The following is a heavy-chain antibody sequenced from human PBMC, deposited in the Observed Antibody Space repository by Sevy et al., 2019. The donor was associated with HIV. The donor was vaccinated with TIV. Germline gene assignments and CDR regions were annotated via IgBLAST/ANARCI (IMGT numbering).Heavy chain of an antibody. D-gene: IGHD2-15*01. Sequence: GWSLRLSCSASEFTFSSYAMSWVRQAPGKGLEWVSSISGSGRFTYYADFVEGRFIISRDNSKNTLSVQMNSLRAEDTAVYYCAKGFCSGATCPRDYYYYGMDVWGQGTKVTVSS. CDR3: AKGFCSGATCPRDYYYYGMDV. CDR1: EFTFSSYA. J-gene: IGHJ6*02. CDR2: ISGSGRFT. V-gene: IGHV3-23*01.